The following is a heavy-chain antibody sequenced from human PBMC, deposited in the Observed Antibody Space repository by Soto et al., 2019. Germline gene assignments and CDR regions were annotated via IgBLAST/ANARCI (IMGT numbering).Heavy chain of an antibody. J-gene: IGHJ1*01. CDR3: ARDRIAVAGSGGKYFHH. CDR1: GFTFSSYG. V-gene: IGHV3-33*01. Sequence: QVQLVESGGGVVQPGRSLRLSCAASGFTFSSYGMHWVRQAPGKGLEWVAVIWYDGSNKYYADSVKGRFTISRDNSKNTLYLQMNSLGDEDTAVYYCARDRIAVAGSGGKYFHHLGQGTLVTVSS. D-gene: IGHD6-19*01. CDR2: IWYDGSNK.